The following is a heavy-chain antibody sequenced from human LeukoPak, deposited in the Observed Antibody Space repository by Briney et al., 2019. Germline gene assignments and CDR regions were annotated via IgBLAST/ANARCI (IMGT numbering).Heavy chain of an antibody. J-gene: IGHJ4*02. CDR1: GGSISSYY. D-gene: IGHD4-17*01. CDR3: ARGDYPHWGDAKKALTFGD. Sequence: SETLSLTCTVSGGSISSYYWSWIRQPPGKGLEWIGYIYYSGSTNYNPSLKSRVTISVDTSKNQFSLKLSSVTAADTAVYYCARGDYPHWGDAKKALTFGDWGQGTLVTVSS. V-gene: IGHV4-59*01. CDR2: IYYSGST.